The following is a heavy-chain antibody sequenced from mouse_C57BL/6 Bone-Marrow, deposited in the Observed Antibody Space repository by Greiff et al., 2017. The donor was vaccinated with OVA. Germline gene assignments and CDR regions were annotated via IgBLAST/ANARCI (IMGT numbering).Heavy chain of an antibody. D-gene: IGHD1-1*01. Sequence: VQLKESGAELVRPGASVKLSCTASGFNIKDDYMHWVKQRPEQGLEWIGWIDPENGDTEYASKFQGKATITADTPSNTAYLQLSSLTSEDTAVYYCTPYLTEGAYWGQGTLVTVSA. CDR1: GFNIKDDY. CDR3: TPYLTEGAY. CDR2: IDPENGDT. V-gene: IGHV14-4*01. J-gene: IGHJ3*01.